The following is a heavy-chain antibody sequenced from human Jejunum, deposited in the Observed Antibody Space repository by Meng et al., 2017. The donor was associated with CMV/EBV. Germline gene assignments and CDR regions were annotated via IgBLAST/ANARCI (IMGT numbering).Heavy chain of an antibody. D-gene: IGHD6-13*01. CDR1: GYIFSVKF. Sequence: QVQLVQTGDEVNKPWTSVKVSCQASGYIFSVKFIHWVRQAPGQRLEWMGWIDPNSGGTHYAQNFQGRVTMTRATSISTAYMELTGFTSDDTAVYFCARDGTAAADERGFGYWGQGTLVTVSS. J-gene: IGHJ4*02. V-gene: IGHV1-2*02. CDR2: IDPNSGGT. CDR3: ARDGTAAADERGFGY.